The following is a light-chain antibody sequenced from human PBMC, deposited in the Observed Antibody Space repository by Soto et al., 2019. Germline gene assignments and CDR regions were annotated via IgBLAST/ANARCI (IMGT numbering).Light chain of an antibody. CDR3: QQYYSTPWT. J-gene: IGKJ1*01. Sequence: DIVMTQSPDSLAVSLGERATINCKSSQSVLYSSNNKNYLGWYQQEPGQPPKLLIYWASTRESGVPDRFSGSGSGTDFTLTISSLQADDVAVYYCQQYYSTPWTFGQGTKVDI. CDR2: WAS. CDR1: QSVLYSSNNKNY. V-gene: IGKV4-1*01.